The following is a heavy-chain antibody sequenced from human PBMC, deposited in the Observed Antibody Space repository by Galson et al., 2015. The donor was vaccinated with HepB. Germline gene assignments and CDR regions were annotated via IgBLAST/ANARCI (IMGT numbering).Heavy chain of an antibody. CDR2: ISYDGSNK. CDR3: AREEVGRWYFDL. D-gene: IGHD1-26*01. CDR1: GFTFSSYA. Sequence: SLRLSCAASGFTFSSYAMSWVRQALGKGLEWVAVISYDGSNKYYADSVKGRFTISRDNSKNTLYLQMNSLRAEDTAVYYCAREEVGRWYFDLWGRGTLVTVSS. V-gene: IGHV3-30*03. J-gene: IGHJ2*01.